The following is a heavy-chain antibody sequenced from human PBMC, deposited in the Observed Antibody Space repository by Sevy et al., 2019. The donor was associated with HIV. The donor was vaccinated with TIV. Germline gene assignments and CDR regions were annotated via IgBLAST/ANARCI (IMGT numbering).Heavy chain of an antibody. Sequence: SQTLSLTCAISGDSVSSNSAAWNWIRQSPSRGLEWLGRTYYRSKWYNDYAVSVKSRITINPDTSKNQFSLQLNSVTPEDTAVYYCAKADCSSTSCYQNDAFDIWGQGTMVTVSS. CDR1: GDSVSSNSAA. CDR2: TYYRSKWYN. J-gene: IGHJ3*02. CDR3: AKADCSSTSCYQNDAFDI. D-gene: IGHD2-2*01. V-gene: IGHV6-1*01.